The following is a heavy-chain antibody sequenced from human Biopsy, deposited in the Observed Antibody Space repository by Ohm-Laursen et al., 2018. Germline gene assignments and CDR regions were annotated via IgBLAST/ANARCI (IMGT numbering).Heavy chain of an antibody. CDR1: GFAFSYYC. Sequence: GQTLSLTCAASGFAFSYYCLHWVRQAGGKGLRWVAVMWSDGINKNYADSVKGRFTVSIDNSKKVLYLQMSSLREEDLAVYYGARDDDTTGHYMILNHWGQGTLVTVSS. V-gene: IGHV3-33*01. CDR2: MWSDGINK. J-gene: IGHJ5*02. CDR3: ARDDDTTGHYMILNH. D-gene: IGHD3-9*01.